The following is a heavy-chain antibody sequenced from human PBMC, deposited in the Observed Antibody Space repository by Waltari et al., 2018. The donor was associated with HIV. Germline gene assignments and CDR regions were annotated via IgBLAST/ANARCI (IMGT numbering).Heavy chain of an antibody. CDR3: GAFLCAEDCRDGFDV. Sequence: ESGGGRAKPGGTLKLSCSGSGFTFKTYSVSWIRQTPGRGLEWISSISDDSSFIYYADSVKGRFTVSRDNVRNSVFLQINDVRAEDTATDFCGAFLCAEDCRDGFDVWGQGTMVTVS. CDR2: ISDDSSFI. D-gene: IGHD2-21*02. V-gene: IGHV3-21*06. CDR1: GFTFKTYS. J-gene: IGHJ3*01.